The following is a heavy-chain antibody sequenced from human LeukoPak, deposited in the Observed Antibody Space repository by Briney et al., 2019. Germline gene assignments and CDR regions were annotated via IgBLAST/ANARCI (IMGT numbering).Heavy chain of an antibody. CDR3: ARVGIAVAGISEGWFDP. D-gene: IGHD6-19*01. J-gene: IGHJ5*02. CDR1: DGSISSSSYY. Sequence: SETLSLTCTVSDGSISSSSYYWGWIRQPPGKGLEWIGSIYYSGSTYYNPSLKSRVTMSVDTSKNQFSLKLSSVTAADTAVYYCARVGIAVAGISEGWFDPWGQGTLVTVSS. V-gene: IGHV4-39*07. CDR2: IYYSGST.